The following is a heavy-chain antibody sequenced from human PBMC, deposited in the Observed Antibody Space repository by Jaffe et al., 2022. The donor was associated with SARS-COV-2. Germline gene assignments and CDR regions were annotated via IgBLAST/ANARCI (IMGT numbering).Heavy chain of an antibody. V-gene: IGHV3-7*01. CDR3: ARESHSTFDY. Sequence: EVQLVESGGGLVQPGGSLRLSCAASGISGYWMSWVRQAPAKGLEWVANINQDGREKYYVDSVKGRFTISRDNAKNSLYLQINNLRAEDTAVYYCARESHSTFDYWVQGTLVTVSS. CDR2: INQDGREK. J-gene: IGHJ4*02. D-gene: IGHD4-4*01. CDR1: GISGYW.